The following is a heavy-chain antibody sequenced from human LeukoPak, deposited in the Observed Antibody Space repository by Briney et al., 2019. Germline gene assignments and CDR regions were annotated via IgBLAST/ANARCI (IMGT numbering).Heavy chain of an antibody. CDR3: ARQGTGYSFDY. D-gene: IGHD2-8*02. CDR1: GYSFTNFW. J-gene: IGHJ4*02. Sequence: GESLKISCQVSGYSFTNFWIVWVRQMPGKGLEWMGIIYPGDSDTKYSPSFQGQVTFSADKSINIVYLQWSSLKASDTAMYYCARQGTGYSFDYWGQGTLVTVSS. CDR2: IYPGDSDT. V-gene: IGHV5-51*01.